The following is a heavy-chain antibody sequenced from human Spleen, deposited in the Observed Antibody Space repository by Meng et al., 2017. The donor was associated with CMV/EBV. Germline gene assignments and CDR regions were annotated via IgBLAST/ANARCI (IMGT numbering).Heavy chain of an antibody. Sequence: ASVKVSCKASGYTFTSYDINWVRQATGQGLEWMGWMNPNSGNTGYAQKFQGRVTMTRNTSISTAYMELSSLRAEDTAVYYCARADPTKKSDIASCLDYWGRGTLVTVSS. CDR3: ARADPTKKSDIASCLDY. D-gene: IGHD2-2*01. CDR2: MNPNSGNT. CDR1: GYTFTSYD. V-gene: IGHV1-8*01. J-gene: IGHJ4*02.